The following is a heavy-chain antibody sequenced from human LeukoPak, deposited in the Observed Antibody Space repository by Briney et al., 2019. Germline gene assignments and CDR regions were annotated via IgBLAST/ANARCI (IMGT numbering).Heavy chain of an antibody. Sequence: MPSKTLSLTCTASGGSISSSSYYWGWIRQPPGKGLEWIGSIYYSGSTYYNPSLKSRVTISVDTSKNQFSLKLSSVTAADTAVYYCARDRIPYGSGSNAIDYWGQGTLVTVSS. J-gene: IGHJ4*02. V-gene: IGHV4-39*07. CDR1: GGSISSSSYY. CDR3: ARDRIPYGSGSNAIDY. D-gene: IGHD3-10*01. CDR2: IYYSGST.